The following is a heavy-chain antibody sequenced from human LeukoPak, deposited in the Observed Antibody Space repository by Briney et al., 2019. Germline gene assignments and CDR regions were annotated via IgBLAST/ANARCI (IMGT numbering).Heavy chain of an antibody. D-gene: IGHD3-10*01. CDR3: ARVYVTVVRGRWFDP. V-gene: IGHV4-34*01. J-gene: IGHJ5*02. Sequence: SETLSLTCAVYGGSFSGYYWSWIRQPPGKGLEWNGEINHSGSTNYNPSLKSRVTISVDTSKNQFSLKLSSVTAADTAVYYCARVYVTVVRGRWFDPWGQGTLVTVSS. CDR2: INHSGST. CDR1: GGSFSGYY.